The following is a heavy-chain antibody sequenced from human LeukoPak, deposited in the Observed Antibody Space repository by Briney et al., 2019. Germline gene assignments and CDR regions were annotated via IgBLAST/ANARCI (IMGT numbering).Heavy chain of an antibody. CDR3: ARPPSYDSSGYYRDY. D-gene: IGHD3-22*01. V-gene: IGHV3-23*01. CDR1: GFTFSTYA. CDR2: ISDSGART. Sequence: PGGSLRLSCAASGFTFSTYAMTWVRQAPGRGLEWISGISDSGARTSYTGSVEGRFTISRDNSENTLYLQMSSLRAEDTAVYYCARPPSYDSSGYYRDYWGQGTLVTVSS. J-gene: IGHJ4*02.